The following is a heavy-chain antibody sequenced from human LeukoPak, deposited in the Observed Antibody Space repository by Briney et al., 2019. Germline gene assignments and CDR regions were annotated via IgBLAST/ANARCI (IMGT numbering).Heavy chain of an antibody. J-gene: IGHJ5*02. CDR2: TYYRSKWYD. CDR3: ARVDQWPPSGWFDP. Sequence: SQTLSLTCAISGDSVSSNSAAWNWIRQSPSRGLEWLGRTYYRSKWYDDYAVSVGSRITISPDTSKNQFSLQLSSVTPEDTAVYYCARVDQWPPSGWFDPWGQGIQVTVSS. V-gene: IGHV6-1*01. CDR1: GDSVSSNSAA. D-gene: IGHD6-19*01.